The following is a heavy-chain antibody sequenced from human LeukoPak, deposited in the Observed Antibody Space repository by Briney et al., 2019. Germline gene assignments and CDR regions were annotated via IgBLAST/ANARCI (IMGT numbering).Heavy chain of an antibody. CDR2: ISSSGSTI. D-gene: IGHD4/OR15-4a*01. V-gene: IGHV3-48*03. CDR3: AREGASLGYYLDY. CDR1: GFTFSSYE. Sequence: GGSLRLSCAASGFTFSSYEMKWVRQAPGKGLEWVSYISSSGSTIYYADSVKGRFTISRDNAENSLYLQMNSLRAEDTAVYYCAREGASLGYYLDYWGQGTLVTVSS. J-gene: IGHJ4*02.